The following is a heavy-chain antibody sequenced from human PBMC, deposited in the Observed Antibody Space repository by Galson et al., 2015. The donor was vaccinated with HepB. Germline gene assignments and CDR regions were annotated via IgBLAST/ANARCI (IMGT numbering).Heavy chain of an antibody. CDR2: IGGYNGNT. V-gene: IGHV1-18*01. J-gene: IGHJ5*02. Sequence: SVKVSCKASGYKFSDYGINWVRQAPGQGLEWMGWIGGYNGNTHYAQNFQGRVTMTTDTSTTTVYMEVKNLRSDDTAVYYCARDYTMSTRKWFDPWGQGTLVTVSS. D-gene: IGHD3-16*01. CDR3: ARDYTMSTRKWFDP. CDR1: GYKFSDYG.